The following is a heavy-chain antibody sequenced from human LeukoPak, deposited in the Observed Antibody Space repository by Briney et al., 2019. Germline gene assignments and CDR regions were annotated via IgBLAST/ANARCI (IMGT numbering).Heavy chain of an antibody. CDR3: ARDPTNSRNWFDP. V-gene: IGHV1-46*01. CDR2: INPSGGST. Sequence: ASVKVSCKASGYTFTRYYIHWVRQAPGQGLEWMGIINPSGGSTNHAQKFQGRVTMTRDTSTSTVYMELGSLRSEDTAIYYCARDPTNSRNWFDPWGQGTLVTVSS. CDR1: GYTFTRYY. D-gene: IGHD4-23*01. J-gene: IGHJ5*02.